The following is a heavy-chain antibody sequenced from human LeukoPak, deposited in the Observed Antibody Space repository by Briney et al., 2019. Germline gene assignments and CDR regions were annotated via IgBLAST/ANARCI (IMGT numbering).Heavy chain of an antibody. J-gene: IGHJ6*04. D-gene: IGHD1-1*01. V-gene: IGHV1-69*01. CDR2: IIPIFGTA. CDR3: ARDGYPYNWNENYYYYGMDV. CDR1: GGTFSSYA. Sequence: SVTVSCKASGGTFSSYASSWVRQAPGQGLEWIGGIIPIFGTANYAQKFHGRVTITADDSTRNAYMELSSLRSADTAVYYCARDGYPYNWNENYYYYGMDVWGKGTTVTVSS.